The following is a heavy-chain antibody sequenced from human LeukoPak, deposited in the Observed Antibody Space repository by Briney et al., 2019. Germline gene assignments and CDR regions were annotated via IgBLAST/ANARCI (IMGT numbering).Heavy chain of an antibody. V-gene: IGHV3-49*04. CDR2: IRSKAYGGTT. CDR1: GFTFSSYA. Sequence: PGGSLRLSCAASGFTFSSYAMSWVRQAPGKWREWVGFIRSKAYGGTTEYAASVKGRLTISRDDSKSNAYLQMNSLKTEDTAVYYCTRVGFKIYRPMDVWGKGTTVTISS. J-gene: IGHJ6*03. D-gene: IGHD3-10*01. CDR3: TRVGFKIYRPMDV.